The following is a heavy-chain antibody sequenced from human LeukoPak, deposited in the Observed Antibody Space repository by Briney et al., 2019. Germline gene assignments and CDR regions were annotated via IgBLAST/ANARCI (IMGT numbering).Heavy chain of an antibody. Sequence: ASVKVSCKASGYTFTSYGISWVRQAPGQGLEWMGWISAYNGNTSYAQKLQGRVTMTTDTSTSTAYMELRSLRSDDTAVYYCARDPAERLGELSLFDYWGQGTLVTVSS. CDR3: ARDPAERLGELSLFDY. CDR1: GYTFTSYG. V-gene: IGHV1-18*01. J-gene: IGHJ4*02. CDR2: ISAYNGNT. D-gene: IGHD3-16*02.